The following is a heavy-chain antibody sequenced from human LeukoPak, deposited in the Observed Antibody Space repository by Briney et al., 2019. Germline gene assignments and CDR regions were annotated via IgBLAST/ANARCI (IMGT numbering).Heavy chain of an antibody. CDR2: IIPIFGTA. CDR3: ARGLPMYYDILTGYYSFDY. CDR1: GGTFSSYA. V-gene: IGHV1-69*05. D-gene: IGHD3-9*01. Sequence: GASVKVSCKASGGTFSSYAISWVRQAPGQGLEWMGGIIPIFGTANYAQKFQGRVTITTDESTSTAYMELSSLRSEDTAVYYCARGLPMYYDILTGYYSFDYWGQGTLVTVSS. J-gene: IGHJ4*02.